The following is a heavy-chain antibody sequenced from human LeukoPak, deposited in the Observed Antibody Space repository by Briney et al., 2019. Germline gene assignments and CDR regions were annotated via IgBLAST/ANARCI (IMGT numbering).Heavy chain of an antibody. CDR3: ARTKEGASQRTTAWFDP. CDR1: GFTFSTYT. CDR2: ITTSDI. J-gene: IGHJ5*02. V-gene: IGHV3-21*06. D-gene: IGHD1-7*01. Sequence: GGSLRLSCAASGFTFSTYTMNWVRRAPGKELEWVSSITTSDIYYADSVRGRFTVSRDNAKNSPYLQMNSLRAEDTAVYYCARTKEGASQRTTAWFDPWGQGTLVTVSS.